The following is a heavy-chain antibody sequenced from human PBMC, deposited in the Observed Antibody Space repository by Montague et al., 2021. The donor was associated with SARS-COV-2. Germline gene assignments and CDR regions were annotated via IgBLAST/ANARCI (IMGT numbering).Heavy chain of an antibody. D-gene: IGHD1-14*01. J-gene: IGHJ3*02. CDR2: ISYDGSNK. CDR1: GFTFSSYA. Sequence: SLRLSCAASGFTFSSYAMHWVRQAPGKGLEWVAVISYDGSNKYYXDSVKGRFTISRDNSKSTLYLQMNSLRAEDTAVYYCAREMVYDAFDIWGQGTMVTVSS. CDR3: AREMVYDAFDI. V-gene: IGHV3-30-3*01.